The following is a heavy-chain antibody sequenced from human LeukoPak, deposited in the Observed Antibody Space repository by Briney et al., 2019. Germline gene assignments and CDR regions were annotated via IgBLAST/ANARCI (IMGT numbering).Heavy chain of an antibody. CDR2: INHSGST. Sequence: SETLSLTCAVYGGSFSGYYWSWVRQPPGKGLEWGGEINHSGSTNYNPSLKSRVTISVDTSKNQFSLKLSSVTAADTAVYYCARETHGITGTFIGAFDIWGQGTMVTVSS. V-gene: IGHV4-34*01. CDR1: GGSFSGYY. CDR3: ARETHGITGTFIGAFDI. J-gene: IGHJ3*02. D-gene: IGHD1-7*01.